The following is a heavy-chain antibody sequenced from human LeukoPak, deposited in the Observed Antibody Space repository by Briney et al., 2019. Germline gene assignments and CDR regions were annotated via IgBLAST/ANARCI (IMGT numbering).Heavy chain of an antibody. CDR2: VYYRGNT. CDR1: GGSISGYY. D-gene: IGHD5-12*01. Sequence: SETLSLTCTVSGGSISGYYWSWIRQPPGKGLEFVGYVYYRGNTDYTPSLKSRVTISVDTSRKQFSLKLRSVTAADTAVYYCARGSSGYVNYFDYWGQGTLVTVSS. V-gene: IGHV4-59*01. CDR3: ARGSSGYVNYFDY. J-gene: IGHJ4*02.